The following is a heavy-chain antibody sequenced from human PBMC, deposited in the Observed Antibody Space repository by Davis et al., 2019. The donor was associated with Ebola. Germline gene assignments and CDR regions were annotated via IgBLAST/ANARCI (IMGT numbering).Heavy chain of an antibody. CDR3: AKDRGSILTGYSH. J-gene: IGHJ4*02. CDR2: VSASGGTT. V-gene: IGHV3-23*01. CDR1: GFTFSSYT. Sequence: GESLKISCTASGFTFSSYTMGWVRQAPGKGLDWVSGVSASGGTTHYADSVTGRFTVSRDNSNNTLHLQMNSLRADDTAVYYCAKDRGSILTGYSHWGQGTLVTVSS. D-gene: IGHD3-9*01.